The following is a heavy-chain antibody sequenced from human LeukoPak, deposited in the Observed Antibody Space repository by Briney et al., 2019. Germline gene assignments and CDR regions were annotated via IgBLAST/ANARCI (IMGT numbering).Heavy chain of an antibody. D-gene: IGHD3-10*01. CDR2: ISGSGDST. CDR1: GLTFSSYA. CDR3: AKQDYFGSGSYYCYMDV. J-gene: IGHJ6*03. Sequence: SGGSLRLSCAASGLTFSSYAMSWVRQAPGKGLEWVSSISGSGDSTYYSDSVKGRFTISRDNFGNTLYLQMNSLRAEDTAVYYCAKQDYFGSGSYYCYMDVWGKGTTVTVSS. V-gene: IGHV3-23*01.